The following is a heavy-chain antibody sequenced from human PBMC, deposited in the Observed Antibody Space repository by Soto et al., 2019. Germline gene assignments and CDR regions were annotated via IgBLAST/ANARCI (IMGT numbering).Heavy chain of an antibody. J-gene: IGHJ4*02. D-gene: IGHD4-17*01. V-gene: IGHV3-49*04. CDR2: IRSKAYGGTT. Sequence: GRCRRRSCTASGFTFGDYAMSWVRQAPGKGLEWVGFIRSKAYGGTTEYAASVKGRFTITRDDSKSIAYLQMSSLKTEDTAVYYCTHGDYDADIPSYWGQGTLVTV. CDR3: THGDYDADIPSY. CDR1: GFTFGDYA.